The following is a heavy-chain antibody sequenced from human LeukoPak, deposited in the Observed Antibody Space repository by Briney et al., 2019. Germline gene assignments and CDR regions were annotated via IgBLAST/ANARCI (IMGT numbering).Heavy chain of an antibody. CDR2: ISGSGGST. V-gene: IGHV3-23*01. D-gene: IGHD3-22*01. J-gene: IGHJ4*02. CDR3: AKLRPPRITMILVVTMSLLSVDC. Sequence: GGSLRLSCAASGFTFSSYAMSWVRQAPGKGLEWVSAISGSGGSTYYADSVKGRFTISRDNSKNTLYLQMNSLRAEDTAVYYCAKLRPPRITMILVVTMSLLSVDCWGQGTLVTVSS. CDR1: GFTFSSYA.